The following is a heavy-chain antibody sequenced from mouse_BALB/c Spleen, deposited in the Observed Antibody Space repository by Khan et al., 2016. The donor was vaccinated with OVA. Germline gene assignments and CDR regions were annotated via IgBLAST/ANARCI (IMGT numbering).Heavy chain of an antibody. D-gene: IGHD1-1*01. V-gene: IGHV3-1*02. CDR2: IHYSGST. Sequence: EVQLQQSGPDLVKPSQSLSLTCTVTGYSITSGYSWHWIRQFPGNTLEWMGYIHYSGSTNYNPSLKSRISITRDTSKHQFFLQLNSVTTEDTATYYCSRSVTTVVAYWYFDVWGAGTTVTVSS. CDR1: GYSITSGYS. J-gene: IGHJ1*01. CDR3: SRSVTTVVAYWYFDV.